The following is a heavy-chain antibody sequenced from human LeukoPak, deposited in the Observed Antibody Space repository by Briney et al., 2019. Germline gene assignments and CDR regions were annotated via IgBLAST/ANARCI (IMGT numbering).Heavy chain of an antibody. CDR1: GFTFSISW. J-gene: IGHJ6*02. Sequence: GGSLRPSCAAYGFTFSISWMHCVRQAPGKGLVWVSRITSDGSSTTYADSVKGRFTISRDNAKNTLYLQMTSLRDEDTAVYYCARDVRYTPDVWCQGTTVTVSS. D-gene: IGHD5-18*01. V-gene: IGHV3-74*01. CDR3: ARDVRYTPDV. CDR2: ITSDGSST.